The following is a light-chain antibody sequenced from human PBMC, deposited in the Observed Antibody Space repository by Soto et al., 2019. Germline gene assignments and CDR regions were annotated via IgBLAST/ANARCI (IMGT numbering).Light chain of an antibody. CDR3: QQYSTWPPRYT. CDR2: RAS. Sequence: EIVMTQSPATLSVSPGGRATLSCRASQSVSSYLAWYQQRPGQPPRLLIYRASTRATGIPARFSGSGSGTEFSLIISSLQSEDFAVYYCQQYSTWPPRYTFGQGTKLEI. CDR1: QSVSSY. V-gene: IGKV3-15*01. J-gene: IGKJ2*01.